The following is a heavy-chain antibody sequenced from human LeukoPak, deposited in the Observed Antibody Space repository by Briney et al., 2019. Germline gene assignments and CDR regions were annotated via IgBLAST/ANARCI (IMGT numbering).Heavy chain of an antibody. CDR1: GFTFSSHG. V-gene: IGHV3-23*01. Sequence: PGGSLRLSCAASGFTFSSHGMNWVRQAPGKGLEWVSGISPSGGITYYTDSVKGRFTISRDNSKNTVSLQMNSLRGEDTAVYYCAKVVTLDYDTSGYYFRWGFDHWGQGNLVTVPS. CDR2: ISPSGGIT. J-gene: IGHJ4*02. CDR3: AKVVTLDYDTSGYYFRWGFDH. D-gene: IGHD3-22*01.